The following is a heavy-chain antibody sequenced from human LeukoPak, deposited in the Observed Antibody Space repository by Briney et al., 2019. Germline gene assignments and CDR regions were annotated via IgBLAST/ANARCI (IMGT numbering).Heavy chain of an antibody. CDR1: GFIFSHYT. J-gene: IGHJ4*02. V-gene: IGHV3-21*01. CDR2: IISSSIYI. CDR3: ARGYGDYVLDY. Sequence: GGSLRLSCAASGFIFSHYTMNWVRQAPGKGPEWVSSIISSSIYIYYADSVKGRFTISRDNAKNSLYLQMNSLRAEDTAVYYCARGYGDYVLDYWGQGTLVTVSS. D-gene: IGHD4-17*01.